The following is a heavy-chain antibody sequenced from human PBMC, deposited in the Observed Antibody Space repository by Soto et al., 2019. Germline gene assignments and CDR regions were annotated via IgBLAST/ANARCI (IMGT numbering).Heavy chain of an antibody. CDR3: AGTPTPKSSTYYDFWSGPSYYYYYGMDV. J-gene: IGHJ6*02. V-gene: IGHV1-69*06. Sequence: GASVKVSCKASGGTFSSYAISWVRQAPGQGLEWMGGIIPIFGTANYAQKFQGRVTITADKSTSTAYMELSSLRSEDTAVYYCAGTPTPKSSTYYDFWSGPSYYYYYGMDVWGQGTTVTVSS. CDR2: IIPIFGTA. CDR1: GGTFSSYA. D-gene: IGHD3-3*01.